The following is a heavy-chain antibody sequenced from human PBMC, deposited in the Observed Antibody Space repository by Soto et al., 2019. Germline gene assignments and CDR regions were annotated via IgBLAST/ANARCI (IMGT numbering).Heavy chain of an antibody. J-gene: IGHJ4*02. CDR3: ATEMGATQGPFDN. D-gene: IGHD1-26*01. CDR1: VFPFGANA. Sequence: GGSLRLSCVVSVFPFGANAMSWVRQAPGEGLEWASGLSNTGRRTSYADSVKGRFNISRDNSENTVYLQMNSLRVEDTAVYYCATEMGATQGPFDNWGQGTLVTVSS. V-gene: IGHV3-23*01. CDR2: LSNTGRRT.